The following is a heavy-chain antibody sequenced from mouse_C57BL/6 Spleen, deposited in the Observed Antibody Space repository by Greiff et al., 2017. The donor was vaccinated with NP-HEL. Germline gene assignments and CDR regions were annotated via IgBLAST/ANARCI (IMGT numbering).Heavy chain of an antibody. CDR2: IHPNSGST. V-gene: IGHV1-64*01. CDR1: GYTFTSYW. J-gene: IGHJ4*01. D-gene: IGHD1-1*01. Sequence: VQLQQPGAELVKPGASVKLSCKASGYTFTSYWMHWVKQRPGQGLEWIGMIHPNSGSTNYNEKFKSKATLTVDKSSSTAYMQLSSLTSEDSAVYYCARGLSATDYAMDYWGQGTSVTVSS. CDR3: ARGLSATDYAMDY.